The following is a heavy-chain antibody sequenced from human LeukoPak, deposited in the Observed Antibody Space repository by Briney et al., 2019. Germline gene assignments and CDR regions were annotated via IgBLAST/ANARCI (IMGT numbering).Heavy chain of an antibody. D-gene: IGHD2-15*01. CDR3: ARDEKKYCSGGSCPAYFDY. CDR2: ISGGYNGDS. Sequence: ASAKVSCKASGYTFTSYGISWVRQAPGQGLEWMAWISGGYNGDSNYALKLRGRLTMTTDTSTSTAYMELGSLRSDDTAVYYCARDEKKYCSGGSCPAYFDYWGQGTLVTVSS. J-gene: IGHJ4*02. CDR1: GYTFTSYG. V-gene: IGHV1-18*01.